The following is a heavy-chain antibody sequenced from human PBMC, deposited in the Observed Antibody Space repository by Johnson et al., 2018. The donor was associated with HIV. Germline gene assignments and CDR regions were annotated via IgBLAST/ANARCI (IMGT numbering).Heavy chain of an antibody. CDR2: ISYDGRNK. Sequence: QVQLVESGGGVVQPGRSLRLSCAAYGFTFSSYAMHWVRQAPGMGLEWVADISYDGRNKYYADSVKGRFTISRDNSKSTLYLQMNSLRAEDTALYYCARVNSAAAFDIWGQGTMVTVSS. D-gene: IGHD1-1*01. CDR1: GFTFSSYA. J-gene: IGHJ3*02. V-gene: IGHV3-30*04. CDR3: ARVNSAAAFDI.